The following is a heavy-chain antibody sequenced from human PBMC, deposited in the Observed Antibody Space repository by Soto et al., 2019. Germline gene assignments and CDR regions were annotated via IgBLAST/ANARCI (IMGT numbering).Heavy chain of an antibody. J-gene: IGHJ4*02. V-gene: IGHV3-23*01. Sequence: LSLTCAASGFTFSDYAMSWVRQAPGKGLECVSTVGASGASTDYADSVKGRFTISRDNSKNTPYLQMNGLGAEDTAVYYCVKDKSSDWCFDYWGQGTLVTVSS. D-gene: IGHD3-9*01. CDR3: VKDKSSDWCFDY. CDR2: VGASGAST. CDR1: GFTFSDYA.